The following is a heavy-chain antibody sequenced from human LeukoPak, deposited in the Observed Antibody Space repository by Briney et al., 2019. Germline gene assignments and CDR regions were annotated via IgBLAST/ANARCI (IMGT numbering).Heavy chain of an antibody. Sequence: GGSLRLSCAASGFTFSNHWMHWVRQGPWKGPVWVSRITNDGSSTVYADSVKGRFTISRDNAKSTLYLQMNSLSAEDTAVYYCVRSSGWPDSWGQGTLVTVSS. CDR2: ITNDGSST. V-gene: IGHV3-74*01. D-gene: IGHD6-19*01. J-gene: IGHJ4*02. CDR3: VRSSGWPDS. CDR1: GFTFSNHW.